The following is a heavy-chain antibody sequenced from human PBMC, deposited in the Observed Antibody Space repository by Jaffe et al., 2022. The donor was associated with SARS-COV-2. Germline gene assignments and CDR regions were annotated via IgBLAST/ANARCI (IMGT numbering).Heavy chain of an antibody. D-gene: IGHD2-2*01. V-gene: IGHV3-30*18. CDR2: ISYDGSNK. Sequence: QVQLVESGGGVVQPGRSLRLSCAASGFTFSSYGMHWVRQAPGKGLEWVAVISYDGSNKYYADSVKGRFTISRDNSKNTLYLQMNSLRAEDTAVYYCAKNGGIVVVPAAEDLGWFDPWGQGTLVTVSS. J-gene: IGHJ5*02. CDR1: GFTFSSYG. CDR3: AKNGGIVVVPAAEDLGWFDP.